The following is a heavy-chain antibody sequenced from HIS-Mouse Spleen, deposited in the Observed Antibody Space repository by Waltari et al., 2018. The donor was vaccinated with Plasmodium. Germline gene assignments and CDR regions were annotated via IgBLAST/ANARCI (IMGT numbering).Heavy chain of an antibody. CDR1: GGSFSGSS. J-gene: IGHJ2*01. D-gene: IGHD3-10*01. V-gene: IGHV4-34*01. CDR2: INHSGST. Sequence: QVQLQQWGAGLLKPSETLSLTCAVYGGSFSGSSWSWNRQPPGKGLEWIGEINHSGSTNYNPSLKSRVTISVDTSKNQFSLKLSSVTAADTAVYYCARGRVLGTSSGYFDLWGRGTLVTVSS. CDR3: ARGRVLGTSSGYFDL.